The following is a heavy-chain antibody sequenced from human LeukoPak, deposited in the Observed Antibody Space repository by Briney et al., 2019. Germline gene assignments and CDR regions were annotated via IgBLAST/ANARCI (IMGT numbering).Heavy chain of an antibody. J-gene: IGHJ4*02. V-gene: IGHV3-33*01. Sequence: PGRSLRLSCAASGFTFSSYGMHWVRQAPGKGLEWVAVIWYDGSNKYYADSVKGRFTISRDNSKNTLYLQMNSLRAEDTAVYYCARGDSWSTVTIFDYWGQGTLVTVSS. D-gene: IGHD4-17*01. CDR3: ARGDSWSTVTIFDY. CDR2: IWYDGSNK. CDR1: GFTFSSYG.